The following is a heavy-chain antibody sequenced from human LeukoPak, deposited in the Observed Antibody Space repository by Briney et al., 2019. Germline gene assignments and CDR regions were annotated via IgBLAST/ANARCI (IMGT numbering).Heavy chain of an antibody. CDR3: AREISPYYYMDV. J-gene: IGHJ6*03. CDR2: INPSGGST. D-gene: IGHD2-15*01. V-gene: IGHV1-46*01. CDR1: GYTFTSYY. Sequence: GASVKVSCKASGYTFTSYYMHWVRQAPGQGLEWMGIINPSGGSTSYAQKFQGRVTMTRDTSTSTVYMELSSLRSEDTAVYYCAREISPYYYMDVWGKGTTVTISS.